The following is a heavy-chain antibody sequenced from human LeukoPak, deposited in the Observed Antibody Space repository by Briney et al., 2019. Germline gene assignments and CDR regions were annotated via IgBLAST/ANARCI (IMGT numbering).Heavy chain of an antibody. CDR2: ISSSSSYI. J-gene: IGHJ4*02. V-gene: IGHV3-21*01. CDR3: ARLTTTVTTPFDY. CDR1: GFTFSIYN. D-gene: IGHD4-17*01. Sequence: RSGGSLRLSCAASGFTFSIYNMNWVRQAPGKGLEWVSSISSSSSYIYCADSVKGRFTISRDNAKNSLYLQMNSLRAEDTAVYYCARLTTTVTTPFDYWGQGTLVTVSS.